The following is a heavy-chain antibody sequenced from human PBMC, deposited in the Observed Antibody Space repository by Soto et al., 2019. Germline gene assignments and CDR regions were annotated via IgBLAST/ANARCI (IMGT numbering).Heavy chain of an antibody. V-gene: IGHV4-59*01. CDR2: IYYSGST. D-gene: IGHD6-13*01. Sequence: PSETLSLTCTVSGGSISSYYWSWIRQPPGKGLEWIGYIYYSGSTNYNPSLKSRVTISVDTSKNQFSLKLSSVTAADTAVYYCARATSSSWYLEYYYYYGMDVWGQGTTVTVSS. CDR3: ARATSSSWYLEYYYYYGMDV. J-gene: IGHJ6*02. CDR1: GGSISSYY.